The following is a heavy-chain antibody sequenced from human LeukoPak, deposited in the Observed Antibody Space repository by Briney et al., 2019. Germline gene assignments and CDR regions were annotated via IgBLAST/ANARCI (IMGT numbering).Heavy chain of an antibody. D-gene: IGHD3-3*01. CDR1: GGSISSYY. Sequence: SDTLSLTCTVSGGSISSYYWSWIRQPPGKGLEWIGYIYYSGSTNYNPSLKSRVTISVDTSKNQFSLKLSSVTAADTAVYYCARRYFGVVYWFDPWGQGTLVTVSS. CDR3: ARRYFGVVYWFDP. V-gene: IGHV4-59*07. J-gene: IGHJ5*02. CDR2: IYYSGST.